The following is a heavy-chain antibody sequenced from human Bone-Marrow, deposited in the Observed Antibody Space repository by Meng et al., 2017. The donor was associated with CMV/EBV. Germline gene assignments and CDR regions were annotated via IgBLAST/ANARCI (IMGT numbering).Heavy chain of an antibody. J-gene: IGHJ6*02. D-gene: IGHD3-10*01. CDR2: ISSDSAYI. V-gene: IGHV3-21*01. CDR1: GLTFSSYS. CDR3: ARGGGSHPDYYYGMDV. Sequence: GESLKISCAASGLTFSSYSMNWVRQAPGKGLEWVSCISSDSAYIYYADFLKGRFTISRDNAKNMLYLQMNSLRAEDTAVYYCARGGGSHPDYYYGMDVWGQGTTVTVSS.